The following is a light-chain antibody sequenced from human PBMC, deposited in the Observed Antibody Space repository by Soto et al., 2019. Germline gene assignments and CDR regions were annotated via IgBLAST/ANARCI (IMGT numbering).Light chain of an antibody. CDR2: GES. CDR1: QSVSSSY. J-gene: IGKJ2*01. Sequence: EIVLTQSPGTLSLSPGERATLSCRASQSVSSSYLAWYQQKPGQAPRLLIYGESSRATGIPDRCSGNGSGTDFTLTISRLEPEDFAVYYCQQYGSSRTFGQGTKLEIK. CDR3: QQYGSSRT. V-gene: IGKV3-20*01.